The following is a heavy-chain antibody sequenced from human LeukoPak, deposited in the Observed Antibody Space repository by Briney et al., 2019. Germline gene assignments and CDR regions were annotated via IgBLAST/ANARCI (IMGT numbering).Heavy chain of an antibody. CDR3: ARRVGAAAARRRPTYNNWFDP. J-gene: IGHJ5*02. V-gene: IGHV4-59*12. CDR1: GGSIRNYY. Sequence: PSETLSLTCTVSGGSIRNYYWSWIRQPPGKGLEWIGYIYYSGSTNYNPSLKSRVTISVDTSKNQFSLKLSSVTAADTAVYYCARRVGAAAARRRPTYNNWFDPWGQGTLVTVSS. CDR2: IYYSGST. D-gene: IGHD6-13*01.